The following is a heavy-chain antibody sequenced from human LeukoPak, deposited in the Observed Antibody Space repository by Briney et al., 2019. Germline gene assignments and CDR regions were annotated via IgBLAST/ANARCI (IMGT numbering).Heavy chain of an antibody. J-gene: IGHJ4*02. CDR2: IWYDGSNK. CDR1: GFTFSSYG. V-gene: IGHV3-33*01. D-gene: IGHD2-2*01. Sequence: GGSLRLSCAASGFTFSSYGMHWVRQAPGKGLEWVAVIWYDGSNKYYADSVKGRFTISRDNSKNTLYLQMNSLRAEDTAVYYCARGYCSSTSCLWYFDYWGQGTLVTVSS. CDR3: ARGYCSSTSCLWYFDY.